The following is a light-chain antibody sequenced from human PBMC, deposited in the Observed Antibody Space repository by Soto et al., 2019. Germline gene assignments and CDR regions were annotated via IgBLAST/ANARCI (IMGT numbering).Light chain of an antibody. J-gene: IGLJ1*01. CDR1: STDVGAYNL. CDR2: EVN. V-gene: IGLV2-23*02. CDR3: CSYVGATTYV. Sequence: QSVLTQPASVSGSPGQSITISCTGTSTDVGAYNLVSWYQQYPGKAPTLLLFEVNRRPSGVSSRFSGSKSGNTASLTISGLRAEYEAAYHCCSYVGATTYVFGNGTKVTVL.